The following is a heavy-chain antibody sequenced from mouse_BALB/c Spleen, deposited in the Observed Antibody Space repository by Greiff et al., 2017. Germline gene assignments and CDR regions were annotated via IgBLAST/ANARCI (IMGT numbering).Heavy chain of an antibody. D-gene: IGHD4-1*01. V-gene: IGHV5-12-1*01. J-gene: IGHJ1*01. CDR1: GFAFSSYD. CDR3: ARHGSLGRWYFDV. CDR2: ISSGGGST. Sequence: EVMLVESGGGLVKPGGSLKLSCAASGFAFSSYDMSWVRQTPEKRLEWVAYISSGGGSTYYPDTVKGRFTISRDNAKNTLYLQMSSLKSEDTAMYYYARHGSLGRWYFDVWGAGTTVTVSS.